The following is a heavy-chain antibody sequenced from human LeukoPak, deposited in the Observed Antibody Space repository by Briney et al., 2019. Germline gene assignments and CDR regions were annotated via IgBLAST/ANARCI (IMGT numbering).Heavy chain of an antibody. CDR1: GFTVSSNC. V-gene: IGHV3-53*01. J-gene: IGHJ4*02. D-gene: IGHD5-18*01. CDR2: IYSGGST. CDR3: ASTPAGGYSYGYGY. Sequence: PGGSLRLSCAASGFTVSSNCMSWVRQAPGKGLEWVSVIYSGGSTYYADSVKGRFTISRDNSKNTLYLQMNSLRAEDTAVYYCASTPAGGYSYGYGYWGQGTLVTVSS.